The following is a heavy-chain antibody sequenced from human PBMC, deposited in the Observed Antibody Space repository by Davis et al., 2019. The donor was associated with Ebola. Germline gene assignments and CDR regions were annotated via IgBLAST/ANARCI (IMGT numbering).Heavy chain of an antibody. CDR1: GGSLSGHY. V-gene: IGHV4-39*01. CDR2: IYNSGST. Sequence: MPSETLSLTCDVSGGSLSGHYWSWIRQPPGKGLEWIGSIYNSGSTYYNPSLESRVTISVDTSKNQLSLKLTSVTATDTAVYYCARPVSPGYTYGYYYYDMDVWGQGTTVTVSS. CDR3: ARPVSPGYTYGYYYYDMDV. D-gene: IGHD5-18*01. J-gene: IGHJ6*02.